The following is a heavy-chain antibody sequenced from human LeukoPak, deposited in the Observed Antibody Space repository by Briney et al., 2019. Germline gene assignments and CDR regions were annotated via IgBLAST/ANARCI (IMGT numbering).Heavy chain of an antibody. CDR1: GGTFSSYA. CDR2: INPSGGST. V-gene: IGHV1-46*01. CDR3: ARDPYDFWSGRPFYYYGMDV. D-gene: IGHD3-3*01. J-gene: IGHJ6*02. Sequence: ASVKVSCKASGGTFSSYAISWVRQAPGQGLEWMGIINPSGGSTSYAQKFQGRVTMTRDTSTSTVYMELSSLRSEDTAVYYCARDPYDFWSGRPFYYYGMDVWGQGTTVTVSS.